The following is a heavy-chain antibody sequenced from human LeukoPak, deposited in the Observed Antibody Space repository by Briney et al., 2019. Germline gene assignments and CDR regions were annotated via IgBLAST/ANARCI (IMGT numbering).Heavy chain of an antibody. D-gene: IGHD6-13*01. CDR1: GGSFSGYY. CDR3: ARGERRRGSAAGSLPY. Sequence: ASETLSLTCAVYGGSFSGYYWSWIRQPPGKGLEWIGEINHSGSTNYNPSLKSRVTISVDTSKNQFSLKLSSVTAADTAVYYCARGERRRGSAAGSLPYWGQGTLVTVSS. V-gene: IGHV4-34*01. J-gene: IGHJ4*02. CDR2: INHSGST.